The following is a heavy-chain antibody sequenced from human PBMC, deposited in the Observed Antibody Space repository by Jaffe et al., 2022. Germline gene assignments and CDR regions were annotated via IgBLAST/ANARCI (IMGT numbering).Heavy chain of an antibody. J-gene: IGHJ4*02. Sequence: QVQLVESGGGVVQPGRSLRLSCAASGFTFSSYGMHWVRQAPGKGLEWVAVISYDGSNKYYADSVKGRFTISRDNSKNTLYLQMNSLRAEDTAVYYCAKGKSLLRYFDWFFDYWGQGTLVTVSS. CDR3: AKGKSLLRYFDWFFDY. CDR2: ISYDGSNK. CDR1: GFTFSSYG. V-gene: IGHV3-30*18. D-gene: IGHD3-9*01.